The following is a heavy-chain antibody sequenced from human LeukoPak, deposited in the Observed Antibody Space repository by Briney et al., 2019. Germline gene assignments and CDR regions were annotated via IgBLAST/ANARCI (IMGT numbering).Heavy chain of an antibody. V-gene: IGHV4-34*01. CDR1: GGSFSGYY. Sequence: SETLSLTCAVYGGSFSGYYWTWIRQPPGKGLEWIGEIHHTVVTIYNASLESRITILEDTSKSQFSLRLTSVTAADTAVYYCARGRPRGSTTTTCSVPTYFYYGMDVWGNGTTVTVSS. J-gene: IGHJ6*04. D-gene: IGHD2-2*01. CDR2: IHHTVVT. CDR3: ARGRPRGSTTTTCSVPTYFYYGMDV.